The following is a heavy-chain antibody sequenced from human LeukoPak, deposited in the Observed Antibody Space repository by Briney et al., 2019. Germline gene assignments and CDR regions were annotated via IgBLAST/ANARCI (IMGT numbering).Heavy chain of an antibody. Sequence: ASVKVSCKASGYTFTSYYMHWVRQAPGQGLEWMGIINPSGGSTSYAQKFQGRVTMTRDTSTSTVYMELSSLRSEDTAVYYCARDRAATRNYYYYGMDVWGQGTTVTVSS. D-gene: IGHD6-25*01. CDR1: GYTFTSYY. CDR2: INPSGGST. CDR3: ARDRAATRNYYYYGMDV. V-gene: IGHV1-46*01. J-gene: IGHJ6*02.